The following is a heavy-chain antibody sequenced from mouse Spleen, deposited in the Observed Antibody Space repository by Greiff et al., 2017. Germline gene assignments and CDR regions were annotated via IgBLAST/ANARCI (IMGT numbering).Heavy chain of an antibody. CDR2: ISSGSSTI. CDR3: ARTDYDGGYAMDY. CDR1: GFTFSDYG. J-gene: IGHJ4*01. Sequence: EVKLVESGGGLVKPGGSLKLSCAASGFTFSDYGMHWVRQAPEKGLEWVAYISSGSSTIYYADTVKGRFTISRDNAKNTLFLQMTSLRSEDTARYYCARTDYDGGYAMDYWGQGTSVTVSS. V-gene: IGHV5-17*01. D-gene: IGHD1-1*01.